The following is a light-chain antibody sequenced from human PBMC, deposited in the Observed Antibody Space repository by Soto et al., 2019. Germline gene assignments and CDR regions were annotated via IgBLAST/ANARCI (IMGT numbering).Light chain of an antibody. CDR3: SSYTTSNTRQIV. CDR1: SREVGGYNY. J-gene: IGLJ1*01. Sequence: QSALAQPAPVSGAPGKSITISFTGPSREVGGYNYVSWYQHHPGKAPKLIIYDVSNRPSGVSIRFSGSKSDNTASLTISGLQPEDEADYHCSSYTTSNTRQIVFGTGTKSPS. V-gene: IGLV2-14*03. CDR2: DVS.